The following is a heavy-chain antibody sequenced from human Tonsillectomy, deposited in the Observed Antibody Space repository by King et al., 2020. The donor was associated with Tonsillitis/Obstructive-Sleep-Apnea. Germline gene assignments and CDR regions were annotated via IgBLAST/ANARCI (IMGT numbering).Heavy chain of an antibody. J-gene: IGHJ3*02. Sequence: VQLVESGGGLVQPGGSLRLSCAASGFTFSSFRMGWVRQAPGKGLEWVANIKQDGTEKYYVDSVKGRFTIFRDNAKNSLYLQMNSLRAEDTAVYYCARPTYFHGSAGYFIGFAFGIWGQGEMVPVS. V-gene: IGHV3-7*04. CDR3: ARPTYFHGSAGYFIGFAFGI. CDR1: GFTFSSFR. D-gene: IGHD3-22*01. CDR2: IKQDGTEK.